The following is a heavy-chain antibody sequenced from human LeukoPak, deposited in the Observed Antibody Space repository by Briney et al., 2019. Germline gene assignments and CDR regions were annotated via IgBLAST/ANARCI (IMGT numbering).Heavy chain of an antibody. J-gene: IGHJ4*02. CDR3: ARSIYSITYYFDY. CDR2: IYYSGST. D-gene: IGHD3-3*01. V-gene: IGHV4-59*08. Sequence: PSETLSLTCAVYGGSFSSYYWSWIRQPPGKGLEWIGYIYYSGSTNYNPSLKSRVTISVDTSKNQFSLKLSSVTAADTAVYYCARSIYSITYYFDYWGQGTLVTVSS. CDR1: GGSFSSYY.